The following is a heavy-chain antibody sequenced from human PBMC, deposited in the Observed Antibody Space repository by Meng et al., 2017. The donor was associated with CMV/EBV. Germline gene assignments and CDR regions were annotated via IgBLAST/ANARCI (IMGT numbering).Heavy chain of an antibody. Sequence: GESLKISCKGSGYSFTSYWIGWVRQMPGKGLEWMGIIYPGDSDTRYSPSFQGQVTISADKSISTAYLQWSSLKAADTAVYYCARDPHFTIFGVVPYYYYGMDVWGQGTTVTVSS. CDR1: GYSFTSYW. D-gene: IGHD3-3*01. J-gene: IGHJ6*02. CDR3: ARDPHFTIFGVVPYYYYGMDV. CDR2: IYPGDSDT. V-gene: IGHV5-51*01.